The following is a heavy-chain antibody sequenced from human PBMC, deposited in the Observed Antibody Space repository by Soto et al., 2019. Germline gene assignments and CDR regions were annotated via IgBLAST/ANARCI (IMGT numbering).Heavy chain of an antibody. CDR1: GFSFSNVW. J-gene: IGHJ4*02. CDR3: TTDYYDSSGYYVLGY. D-gene: IGHD3-22*01. CDR2: IRSKTDGGTT. V-gene: IGHV3-15*07. Sequence: EVQLVESGGGLVETGGSLRLSCAASGFSFSNVWMNWVRQAPGKGLEWVGRIRSKTDGGTTDYAAPGKGRFTISRDDSKNTVYLQMNSLKTEDTAVYYCTTDYYDSSGYYVLGYWGQGTLVTVSS.